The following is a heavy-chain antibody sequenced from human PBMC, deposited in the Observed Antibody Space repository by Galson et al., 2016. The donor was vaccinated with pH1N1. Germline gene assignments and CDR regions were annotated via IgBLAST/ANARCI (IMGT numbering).Heavy chain of an antibody. V-gene: IGHV1-69*13. CDR2: IIPMFGTT. CDR1: GGIFSIHG. CDR3: ARRPEIYYYRMDV. Sequence: SVKVSCKASGGIFSIHGTSWVRQAPGEGLEWMGGIIPMFGTTDYAQKFQGRVTFTADDSTSTAYMELSSLRSEDTAVYYCARRPEIYYYRMDVWGQGTTVTVSS. J-gene: IGHJ6*02. D-gene: IGHD1-14*01.